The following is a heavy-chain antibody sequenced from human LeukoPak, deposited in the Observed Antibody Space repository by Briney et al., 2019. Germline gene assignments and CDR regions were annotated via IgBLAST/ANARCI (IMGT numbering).Heavy chain of an antibody. Sequence: GGSLRLSCAASGFTFSSYAMRWVRQAPGKGREGVSAISRCPRSPYYPYSVNGRFTISRDHSNNTLYLQMNSLRAEDTAVYYCAKDPPDYGDYWDSDDYWGQGTLVTVSS. D-gene: IGHD4-17*01. CDR1: GFTFSSYA. V-gene: IGHV3-23*01. CDR3: AKDPPDYGDYWDSDDY. J-gene: IGHJ4*02. CDR2: ISRCPRSP.